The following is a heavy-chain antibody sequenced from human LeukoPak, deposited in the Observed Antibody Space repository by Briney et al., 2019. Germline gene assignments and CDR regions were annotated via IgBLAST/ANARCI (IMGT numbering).Heavy chain of an antibody. CDR1: GGSISSSSYY. D-gene: IGHD3-10*01. CDR2: IYYSGST. Sequence: SETLSLTCTVSGGSISSSSYYWGWIRQLPGKGLEWIGSIYYSGSTYYNPSLKSRVTISVDTSKNQFSLRLSSVTAADTAVYYCARVDFYGSGSYYNVYYFDYWGQGTLVTVSS. CDR3: ARVDFYGSGSYYNVYYFDY. J-gene: IGHJ4*02. V-gene: IGHV4-39*07.